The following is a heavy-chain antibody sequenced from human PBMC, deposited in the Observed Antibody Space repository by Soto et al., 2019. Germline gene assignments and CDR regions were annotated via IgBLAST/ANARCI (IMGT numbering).Heavy chain of an antibody. CDR3: ARGGEPLGYYGLDV. Sequence: SETLSLTCSVSGGSVRSGNHFWNWIRQPPGRGLEWLGYMYYTGVTNYNPSLKIRVSMSVDTSKDQFSLNLTTLTAADTAVYYCARGGEPLGYYGLDVWGQGTTVTVSS. CDR2: MYYTGVT. D-gene: IGHD3-10*01. V-gene: IGHV4-61*01. CDR1: GGSVRSGNHF. J-gene: IGHJ6*02.